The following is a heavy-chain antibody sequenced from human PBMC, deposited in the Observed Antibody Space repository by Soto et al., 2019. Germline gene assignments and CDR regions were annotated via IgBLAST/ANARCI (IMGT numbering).Heavy chain of an antibody. J-gene: IGHJ4*02. CDR3: ARDFFGNHYFDY. CDR1: GYSISSGYQ. D-gene: IGHD3-10*01. CDR2: IYHSGTT. V-gene: IGHV4-38-2*02. Sequence: SETLSLTCDVSGYSISSGYQWGWIRQPPGKGLEWIGNIYHSGTTSYNPSLKSRVTVSVDTSKNQISLNLTSVTAADTAIYYCARDFFGNHYFDYWGQGILVTVSS.